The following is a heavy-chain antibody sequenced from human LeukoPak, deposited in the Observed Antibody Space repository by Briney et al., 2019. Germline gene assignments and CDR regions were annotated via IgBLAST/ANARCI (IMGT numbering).Heavy chain of an antibody. J-gene: IGHJ6*03. CDR1: GGSFSGYY. V-gene: IGHV4-34*01. CDR3: ARDSPDGYTSGHHFYYMDV. D-gene: IGHD5-18*01. Sequence: SETLSLTCAVYGGSFSGYYWSWIRQPPGKGLEWIGEINHSGSTNYNPSLKSRVTISVDTSKNQFSLKLSSVTAADTAVYYCARDSPDGYTSGHHFYYMDVWGNGTTVTVSS. CDR2: INHSGST.